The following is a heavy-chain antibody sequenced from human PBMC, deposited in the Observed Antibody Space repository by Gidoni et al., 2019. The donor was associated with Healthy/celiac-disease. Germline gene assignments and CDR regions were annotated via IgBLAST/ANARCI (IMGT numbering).Heavy chain of an antibody. J-gene: IGHJ6*02. CDR1: GGSISSGGYY. Sequence: QVQLQESGPGLVKPSQTLSLTCTVSGGSISSGGYYWSWIRQHPGKGLELIGYIYYSGSTYYNPSLKSRVTISVDTSKNQFSLKLSSVTAADTAVYYCARDLTHNYGGVHYYYGMDVWGQGTTVTVSS. CDR3: ARDLTHNYGGVHYYYGMDV. V-gene: IGHV4-31*03. CDR2: IYYSGST. D-gene: IGHD4-17*01.